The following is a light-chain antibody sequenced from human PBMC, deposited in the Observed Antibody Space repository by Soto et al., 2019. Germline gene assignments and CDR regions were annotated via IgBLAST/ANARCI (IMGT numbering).Light chain of an antibody. CDR3: QQYGSSPRA. CDR1: QSVSSNY. J-gene: IGKJ1*01. V-gene: IGKV3-20*01. CDR2: GAS. Sequence: EIVLTQSPGPLSLSPGERATLSCWASQSVSSNYLAWYQQKPGQPPRLLIYGASSRATGIPDRFSGSGSGTDFTLTISRLEPEDFAVYYCQQYGSSPRAFGQGTKVEIK.